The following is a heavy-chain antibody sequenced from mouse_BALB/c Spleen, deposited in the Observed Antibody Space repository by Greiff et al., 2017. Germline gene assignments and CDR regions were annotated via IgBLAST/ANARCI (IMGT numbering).Heavy chain of an antibody. CDR3: ARSPITTVVDWYFDV. CDR2: ISYSGST. D-gene: IGHD1-1*01. CDR1: GDSITSGY. V-gene: IGHV3-8*02. J-gene: IGHJ1*01. Sequence: EVKVVESGPSLVKPSQTLSLTCSVTGDSITSGYWNWIRKFPGNKLEYMGYISYSGSTYYNPSLKSRISITRDTSKNQYYLQLNSVTTEDTATYYCARSPITTVVDWYFDVWGAGTTVTVSS.